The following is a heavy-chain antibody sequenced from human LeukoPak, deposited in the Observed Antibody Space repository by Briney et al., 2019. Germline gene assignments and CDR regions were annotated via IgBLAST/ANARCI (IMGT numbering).Heavy chain of an antibody. CDR3: ARDSLEHRIAAPMY. Sequence: GGSLRLSCAASGFTFSSYAMHWVRQAPGKGLEWVAVISYDGSNKYYADSVKGRFTISRDNSKNTLYLQMNSLRAEDTAVYYCARDSLEHRIAAPMYWGQGTLVTVSS. D-gene: IGHD6-6*01. J-gene: IGHJ4*02. V-gene: IGHV3-30-3*01. CDR1: GFTFSSYA. CDR2: ISYDGSNK.